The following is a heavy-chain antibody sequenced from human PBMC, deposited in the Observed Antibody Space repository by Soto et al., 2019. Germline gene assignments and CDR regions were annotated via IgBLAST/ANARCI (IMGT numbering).Heavy chain of an antibody. CDR2: ISSSSSTI. V-gene: IGHV3-48*02. CDR3: AKPTSGWYPLYDY. J-gene: IGHJ4*02. Sequence: PGXSLRLSCAASGFTFSSHSMNWVHQAPGKGLEWVSYISSSSSTIYYADSVKGRFTISRDNAKNSLYLQMNSLRDEDTAVYYCAKPTSGWYPLYDYWGQGTLVTVSS. D-gene: IGHD6-19*01. CDR1: GFTFSSHS.